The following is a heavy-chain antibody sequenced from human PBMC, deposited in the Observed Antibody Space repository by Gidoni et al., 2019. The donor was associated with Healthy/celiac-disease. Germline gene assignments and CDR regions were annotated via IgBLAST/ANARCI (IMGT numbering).Heavy chain of an antibody. D-gene: IGHD3-22*01. J-gene: IGHJ2*01. CDR1: GGTFSSYA. CDR2: IISIFGTA. CDR3: ARGPLPYYYDSSGYYSDWYFDL. Sequence: QVQLVQSGAEVKKPGSSVKVSCKASGGTFSSYAVSWVRQAPGQGLEWMGGIISIFGTANYAQKFQGRVTITADESTSTAYMELSSLRSEDTAVYYCARGPLPYYYDSSGYYSDWYFDLWGRGTLVTVSS. V-gene: IGHV1-69*01.